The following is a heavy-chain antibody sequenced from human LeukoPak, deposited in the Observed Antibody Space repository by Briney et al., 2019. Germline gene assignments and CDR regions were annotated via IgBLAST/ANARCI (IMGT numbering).Heavy chain of an antibody. V-gene: IGHV3-21*01. Sequence: GGSLRLSCAASGFTFSSYSMNWVRQTPGKGLEWVSSISSSSSYIYYADSVKGRFTISRDNAKNSLYLQMNSLRAEDTAVYYCAREEDCSSTSCIGTVYFDYWGQGTLVTVSS. J-gene: IGHJ4*02. CDR1: GFTFSSYS. CDR3: AREEDCSSTSCIGTVYFDY. D-gene: IGHD2-2*01. CDR2: ISSSSSYI.